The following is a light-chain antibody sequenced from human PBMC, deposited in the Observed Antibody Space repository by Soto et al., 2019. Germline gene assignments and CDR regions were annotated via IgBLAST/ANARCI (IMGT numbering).Light chain of an antibody. J-gene: IGKJ1*01. CDR1: QSVSGTF. V-gene: IGKV3-20*01. Sequence: EFLLTQSPGTLSLSPGERATLSCRASQSVSGTFLAWYQQKPGQVPSLLIYDASIRATGIPDRFSGSGSGTDFTLTISRLEPEDFAVYYCQHYGNSPQAFGQGTKVDIK. CDR2: DAS. CDR3: QHYGNSPQA.